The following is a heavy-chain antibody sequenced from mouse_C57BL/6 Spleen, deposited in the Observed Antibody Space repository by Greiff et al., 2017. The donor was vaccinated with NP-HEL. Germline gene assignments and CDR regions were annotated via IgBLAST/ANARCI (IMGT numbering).Heavy chain of an antibody. CDR3: ARGSTDDDY. CDR2: IDPSDSYT. V-gene: IGHV1-50*01. D-gene: IGHD5-1*01. Sequence: SGAELVKPGASVKLSCKASGYTFTSYWMQWVKQRPGQGLEWIGEIDPSDSYTNYNQKFKGKATLTVDTSSSTAYMQLSSLTSEDSAVYYCARGSTDDDYWGQGTTLTVSS. CDR1: GYTFTSYW. J-gene: IGHJ2*01.